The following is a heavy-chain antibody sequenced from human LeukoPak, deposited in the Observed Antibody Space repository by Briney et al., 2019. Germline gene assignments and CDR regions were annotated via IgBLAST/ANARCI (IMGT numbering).Heavy chain of an antibody. V-gene: IGHV3-30*02. D-gene: IGHD1-20*01. CDR2: IRYDGSNK. Sequence: GGSLRLSCAASGFTFSSYGMHWVRQAPGKGLEWVAFIRYDGSNKYYADSVKGRFTISRDNSKNTLYLQMNSLRAEDTAVYYCAKDRDGAPYNWNAYDAFDIWGQGTMVTVSS. J-gene: IGHJ3*02. CDR1: GFTFSSYG. CDR3: AKDRDGAPYNWNAYDAFDI.